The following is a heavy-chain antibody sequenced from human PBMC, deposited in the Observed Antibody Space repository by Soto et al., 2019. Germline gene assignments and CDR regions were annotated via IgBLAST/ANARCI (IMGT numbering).Heavy chain of an antibody. V-gene: IGHV1-2*04. CDR2: INPKSGGT. J-gene: IGHJ6*02. Sequence: ASVKVSCKASGYSFTDYHIHWVRQAPGQGLEWLGRINPKSGGTSTAQKFQGWVTMTTDTSISTASMELTRLTSDDTAIYYCARGDSTDCSKGVCSFFYNHDMDVWGQGTKVTVSS. D-gene: IGHD2-8*01. CDR3: ARGDSTDCSKGVCSFFYNHDMDV. CDR1: GYSFTDYH.